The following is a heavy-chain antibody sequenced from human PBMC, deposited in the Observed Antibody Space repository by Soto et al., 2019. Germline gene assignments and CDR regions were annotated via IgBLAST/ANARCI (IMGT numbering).Heavy chain of an antibody. CDR1: GGTFSSYA. CDR3: ARGGRGGTLGNYYYGMDV. D-gene: IGHD1-26*01. CDR2: IIPIFGTA. J-gene: IGHJ6*02. Sequence: SVKVSCKASGGTFSSYAISWVRQAPGQGLEWMGGIIPIFGTANYAQKFQGRVTITADGSTSTAYMELSSLRSEDTAVYYCARGGRGGTLGNYYYGMDVWAKGPRSPSP. V-gene: IGHV1-69*13.